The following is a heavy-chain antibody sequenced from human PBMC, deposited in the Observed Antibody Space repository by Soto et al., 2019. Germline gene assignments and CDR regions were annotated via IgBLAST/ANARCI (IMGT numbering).Heavy chain of an antibody. J-gene: IGHJ6*02. D-gene: IGHD6-19*01. Sequence: QVQLLQSGAEVKKPGSSVRVSCEASGGTFRTYAISWVRQAPGQGLEWMGEIIPILGKVNDAQKFQGRVTISADESTTTVYMDLRSMTSEDTAVYYCAKGAVAGTPTSYDYYGMDVWGQGTTVTVS. V-gene: IGHV1-69*12. CDR1: GGTFRTYA. CDR3: AKGAVAGTPTSYDYYGMDV. CDR2: IIPILGKV.